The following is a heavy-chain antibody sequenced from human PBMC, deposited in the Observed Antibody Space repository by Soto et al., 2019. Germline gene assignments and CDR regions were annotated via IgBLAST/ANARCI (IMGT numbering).Heavy chain of an antibody. V-gene: IGHV4-4*07. D-gene: IGHD2-2*02. J-gene: IGHJ5*02. CDR2: IYTSGST. Sequence: QVQLQESGPGLVKPSETLSLTCTVSGGSISSYYWSWIRQPAGQGLEWIGRIYTSGSTNYNPSLKSRVTMSVDTSKDQFSLKLSSVTAADTAVYYCARDEGGVPAAIQGLDNWFDPWGQGTLVTVSS. CDR1: GGSISSYY. CDR3: ARDEGGVPAAIQGLDNWFDP.